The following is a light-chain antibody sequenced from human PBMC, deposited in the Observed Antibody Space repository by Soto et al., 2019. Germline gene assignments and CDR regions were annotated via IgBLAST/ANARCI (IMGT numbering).Light chain of an antibody. J-gene: IGLJ2*01. CDR1: RSDVGGYNY. V-gene: IGLV2-8*01. CDR2: EVS. Sequence: QSALTQPPSASGSPGQSVTISCTGTRSDVGGYNYVSWYQQHPGKAPKLMISEVSKRPSGVPDRFSGSKSGNTASLTVSGLQAEDGADDYCSSFAGNNNLVFGGGTKLTVL. CDR3: SSFAGNNNLV.